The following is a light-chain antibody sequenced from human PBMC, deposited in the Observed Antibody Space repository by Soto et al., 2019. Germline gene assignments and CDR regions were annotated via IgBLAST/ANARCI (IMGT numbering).Light chain of an antibody. CDR2: DAS. CDR1: QSVNKW. V-gene: IGKV1-5*01. CDR3: QQSYSTPYT. Sequence: DIQMTHSPSTLSASVGDRVTITFRASQSVNKWLAWYQQKPGKVPKVLIYDASSLTSGVPSRFSGSGSGTDFTLTISSLQPEDFATYYCQQSYSTPYTFGQGTKVDIK. J-gene: IGKJ2*01.